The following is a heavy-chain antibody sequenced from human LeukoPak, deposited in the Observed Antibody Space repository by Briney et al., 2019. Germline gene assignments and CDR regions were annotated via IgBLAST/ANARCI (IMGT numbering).Heavy chain of an antibody. V-gene: IGHV1-3*01. CDR3: ARDSGGRQLVRRYFDY. Sequence: ASVKVSCTASGYTFTSYAMHWVRQAPGQRLEWMGWINAGNGNTKYSQKFQGRVTITRDTSASTSYMELSGLRSEDTAVYYCARDSGGRQLVRRYFDYWGQGTLVTVSS. D-gene: IGHD6-13*01. CDR2: INAGNGNT. CDR1: GYTFTSYA. J-gene: IGHJ4*02.